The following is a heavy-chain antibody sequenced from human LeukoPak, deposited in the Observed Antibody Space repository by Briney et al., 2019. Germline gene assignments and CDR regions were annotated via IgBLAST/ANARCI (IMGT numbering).Heavy chain of an antibody. CDR3: AGHHPRNTVDF. D-gene: IGHD2/OR15-2a*01. CDR1: GGSTSSYY. Sequence: SETLSLTCTVSGGSTSSYYWSLIRQPAGKGLEWIAYISDIGSINYNPSLKSRVTISLETSKNQFSLKLSSVTAADTAVYYCAGHHPRNTVDFWGQGTLVTVSS. J-gene: IGHJ4*02. CDR2: ISDIGSI. V-gene: IGHV4-59*08.